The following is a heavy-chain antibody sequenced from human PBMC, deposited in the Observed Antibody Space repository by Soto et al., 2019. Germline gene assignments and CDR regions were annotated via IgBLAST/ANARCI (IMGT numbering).Heavy chain of an antibody. CDR3: AGGGVDAWRYFVL. CDR1: GFSISTYW. J-gene: IGHJ2*01. CDR2: IKQDGSER. V-gene: IGHV3-7*04. D-gene: IGHD5-12*01. Sequence: DVQLVESGGGLVQPGGSLRLSCAASGFSISTYWMTWVRQTPGKGLEWVANIKQDGSERNYVDSVKGRFTISRDNAKNILYLQMNRLTAEDAAVYWCAGGGVDAWRYFVLWGRGTLVSVSS.